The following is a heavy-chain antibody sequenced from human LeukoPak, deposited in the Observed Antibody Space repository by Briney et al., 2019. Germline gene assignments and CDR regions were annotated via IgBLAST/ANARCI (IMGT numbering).Heavy chain of an antibody. J-gene: IGHJ3*01. V-gene: IGHV1-69*05. CDR3: TRRVRGVVIFSRAQGSFDL. Sequence: ASVKVSCKSSGDSFGSYSFSWVRQAPGQGLEWMGVIIPIFGTTKYAQKFQGRVTISTDESTSTAYMELSSLRSDDTAVYYCTRRVRGVVIFSRAQGSFDLWGQGTLVTVSS. D-gene: IGHD3-10*01. CDR2: IIPIFGTT. CDR1: GDSFGSYS.